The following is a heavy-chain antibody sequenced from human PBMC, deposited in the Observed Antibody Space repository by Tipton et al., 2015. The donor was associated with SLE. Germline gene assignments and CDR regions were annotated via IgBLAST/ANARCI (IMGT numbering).Heavy chain of an antibody. J-gene: IGHJ4*02. Sequence: GLVKPSETLSLTCTVSGGSISGYYWSWIRQPPGKGLEWIGYIYYSGSTNYNPSLKSRVTISVDTSKNQFSLNLSSVTAADTAVYFCARGPTAQLERRRGHFDYWGQGTLVTVSS. CDR2: IYYSGST. V-gene: IGHV4-59*01. CDR1: GGSISGYY. CDR3: ARGPTAQLERRRGHFDY. D-gene: IGHD1-1*01.